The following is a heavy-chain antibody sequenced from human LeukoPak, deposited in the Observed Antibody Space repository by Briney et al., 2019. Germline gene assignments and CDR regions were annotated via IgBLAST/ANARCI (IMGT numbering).Heavy chain of an antibody. CDR3: AREPQYYDILTGYHPGGYYYMDV. CDR1: GGSISSGGYY. CDR2: IYYSGST. V-gene: IGHV4-31*03. Sequence: SETLSLTCTVSGGSISSGGYYWSWIRQHPGEGLEWIGYIYYSGSTYYNPSLKSRVTISVDTSKNQFSLKLSSVTAADTAVYYCAREPQYYDILTGYHPGGYYYMDVWGKGTTVTVSS. J-gene: IGHJ6*03. D-gene: IGHD3-9*01.